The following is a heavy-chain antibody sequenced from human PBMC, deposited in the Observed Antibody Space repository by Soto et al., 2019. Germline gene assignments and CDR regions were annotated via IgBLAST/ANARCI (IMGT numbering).Heavy chain of an antibody. J-gene: IGHJ5*02. Sequence: ASVKVSCKASGGTFSSYAISWVRQAPGQGLEWMGGIIPIFGTANYAQKFQGRVTITADESTSTAYMELSSLRSEDTAVYYCARDPGMSNSGSSPNDWFDPWGQGTLVTVSS. D-gene: IGHD6-13*01. V-gene: IGHV1-69*13. CDR2: IIPIFGTA. CDR3: ARDPGMSNSGSSPNDWFDP. CDR1: GGTFSSYA.